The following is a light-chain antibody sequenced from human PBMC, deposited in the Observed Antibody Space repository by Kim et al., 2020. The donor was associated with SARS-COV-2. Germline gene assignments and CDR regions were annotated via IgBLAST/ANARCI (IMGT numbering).Light chain of an antibody. Sequence: DIQMTQSPSTLSASVGDRVTITCRASQSISSWLAWYQQKPGKAPKVLIYKASNLENEVPSRFSGSGSGTEFTLTISSLQPDDFATYYCKQYNTYPWTFGQGTKVDIK. CDR1: QSISSW. CDR3: KQYNTYPWT. J-gene: IGKJ1*01. CDR2: KAS. V-gene: IGKV1-5*03.